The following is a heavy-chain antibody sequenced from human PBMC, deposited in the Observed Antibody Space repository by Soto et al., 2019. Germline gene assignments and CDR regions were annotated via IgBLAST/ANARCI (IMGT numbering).Heavy chain of an antibody. CDR1: GGPLSSYA. D-gene: IGHD3-3*01. CDR3: ARDPSITIFGVVSQGWFDH. J-gene: IGHJ5*02. V-gene: IGHV1-69*01. CDR2: IIPIFGTA. Sequence: SVKGACKASGGPLSSYAISWVRQAPGQGLEWMGGIIPIFGTANYAQKFQGRVTITADESTSTAYMELSSLRSEDTAVYYCARDPSITIFGVVSQGWFDHWGQGTLVTV.